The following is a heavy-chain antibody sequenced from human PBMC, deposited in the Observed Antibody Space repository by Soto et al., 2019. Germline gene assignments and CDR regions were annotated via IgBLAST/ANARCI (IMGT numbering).Heavy chain of an antibody. CDR1: GFAVSSKY. Sequence: EVQLVESGGGLIQPGGSLRLSCAASGFAVSSKYMTWGRQAPGKGLEWVSVIYGGGTTYYADSVQGRFTISRDTSKNTLYLQLNSLRAEDTAVYYCVQTTGWPGFDFWGQGTLVTVSS. D-gene: IGHD6-19*01. J-gene: IGHJ4*02. CDR2: IYGGGTT. V-gene: IGHV3-53*01. CDR3: VQTTGWPGFDF.